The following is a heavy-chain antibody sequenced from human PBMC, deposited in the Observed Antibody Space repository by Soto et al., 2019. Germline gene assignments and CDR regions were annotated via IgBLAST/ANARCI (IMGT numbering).Heavy chain of an antibody. Sequence: QVQLVESGGGVVQPGRSLRLSCAASGFTFSSYGMHWVRQAPGKGLEWVAVIWYDGSNKYYADSVKGRFTISRDNSKNTLYLQMNSLRDEDTAVYYCARDPYSYGYLYFDYWGQGTLVTVSS. D-gene: IGHD5-18*01. CDR1: GFTFSSYG. CDR3: ARDPYSYGYLYFDY. CDR2: IWYDGSNK. V-gene: IGHV3-33*01. J-gene: IGHJ4*02.